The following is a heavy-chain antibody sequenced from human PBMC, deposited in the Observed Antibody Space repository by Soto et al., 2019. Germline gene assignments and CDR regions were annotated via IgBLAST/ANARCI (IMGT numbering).Heavy chain of an antibody. J-gene: IGHJ6*02. CDR2: ISYDGSNK. CDR3: AKSGRACSSTSCPLGGSYYYYGMDV. V-gene: IGHV3-30*18. D-gene: IGHD2-2*01. CDR1: GFTFSSYG. Sequence: PGGSLRLSCAASGFTFSSYGMHWVRQAPGKGLEWVAVISYDGSNKYYADSVKGRFTISRDNSKNTLYLQMNSLRAEDTAVYYCAKSGRACSSTSCPLGGSYYYYGMDVWGQGTTVTVSS.